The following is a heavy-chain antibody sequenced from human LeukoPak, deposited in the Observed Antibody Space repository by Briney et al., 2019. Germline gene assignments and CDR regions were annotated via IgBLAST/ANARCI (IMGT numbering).Heavy chain of an antibody. CDR1: GGTFSSYA. D-gene: IGHD1-26*01. CDR3: AKGAGDPSNYYYYYMVV. J-gene: IGHJ6*03. CDR2: IIPIFGTA. Sequence: ASVKVSCKASGGTFSSYAISWVRQAPAQGLEWMGGIIPIFGTANYAQKFQGRVTITADKSTSTAYMELSSLRSEDTAVYYCAKGAGDPSNYYYYYMVVWGKGTTVTVSS. V-gene: IGHV1-69*06.